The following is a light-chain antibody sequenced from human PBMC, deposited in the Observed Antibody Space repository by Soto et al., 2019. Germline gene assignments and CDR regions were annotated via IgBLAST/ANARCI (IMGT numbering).Light chain of an antibody. CDR1: LNFNSY. V-gene: IGKV3-11*01. Sequence: VLTQSPATLSLSPGERATLSCRASLNFNSYFAWYQQKPCQAPRLLIYDASNRAAGIPARFSGSGSGTDFTLTISSLEPEDFAIYYCQQRQYWPPITFGQGTRLEIK. J-gene: IGKJ5*01. CDR2: DAS. CDR3: QQRQYWPPIT.